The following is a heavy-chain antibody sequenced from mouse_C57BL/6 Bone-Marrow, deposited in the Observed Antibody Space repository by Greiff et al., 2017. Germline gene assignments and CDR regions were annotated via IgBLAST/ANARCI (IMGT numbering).Heavy chain of an antibody. D-gene: IGHD2-4*01. CDR3: ARGNYDYDAGYYYAMDY. Sequence: VQLQQSGAELARPGASVKLSCKASGYTFTSYGISWVKQRTGQGLEWIGEIYPRSGNTYYNEKFKGKATLTADKSSSTTYMELRSLTSEDSAVYFCARGNYDYDAGYYYAMDYWGQGTSATVSS. J-gene: IGHJ4*01. CDR2: IYPRSGNT. CDR1: GYTFTSYG. V-gene: IGHV1-81*01.